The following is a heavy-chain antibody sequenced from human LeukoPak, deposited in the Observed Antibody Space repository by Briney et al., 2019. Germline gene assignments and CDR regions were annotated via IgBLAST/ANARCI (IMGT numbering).Heavy chain of an antibody. Sequence: SETLSLTCTVSGGSISSSSYYWGWIRQPPGEGLEWIGSIYYSGSTYYNPSLKSRVTISVDTSKNQFSLKLSSVTAADTAVYYCARQYSGSYEDYWGQGTLVTVSS. CDR1: GGSISSSSYY. V-gene: IGHV4-39*01. CDR3: ARQYSGSYEDY. D-gene: IGHD1-26*01. J-gene: IGHJ4*02. CDR2: IYYSGST.